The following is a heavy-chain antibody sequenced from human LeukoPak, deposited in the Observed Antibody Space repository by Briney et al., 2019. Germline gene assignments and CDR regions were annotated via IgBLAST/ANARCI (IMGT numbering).Heavy chain of an antibody. Sequence: SQTLSLTCTVSGGSISSGSYYWGWIRQPPGKGLEWIGSIYYSGSTYYNPSLKSRVTISVDTSKNQFSLKLSSVTAADTAVYYCASLPYYYDSSGYYHAPFDYWGQGTLVTVSS. V-gene: IGHV4-39*01. CDR1: GGSISSGSYY. CDR2: IYYSGST. D-gene: IGHD3-22*01. CDR3: ASLPYYYDSSGYYHAPFDY. J-gene: IGHJ4*02.